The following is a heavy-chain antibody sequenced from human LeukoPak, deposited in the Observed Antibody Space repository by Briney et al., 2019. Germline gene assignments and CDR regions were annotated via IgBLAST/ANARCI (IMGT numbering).Heavy chain of an antibody. V-gene: IGHV1-18*01. CDR2: ISAYNGNT. D-gene: IGHD2-21*02. J-gene: IGHJ5*02. CDR3: ARTAIGEKWFDP. Sequence: ASVKVSCKASGYTFTRYGISWVRQAPGQGLEWMGWISAYNGNTNYAQKLQGRVTMTTDTSTSTAYMELRSLRSDDTAVYYCARTAIGEKWFDPWGQGTLVTVSS. CDR1: GYTFTRYG.